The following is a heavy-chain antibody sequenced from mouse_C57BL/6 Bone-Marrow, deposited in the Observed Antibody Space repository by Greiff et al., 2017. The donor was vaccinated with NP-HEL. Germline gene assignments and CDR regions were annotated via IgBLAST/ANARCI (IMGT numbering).Heavy chain of an antibody. Sequence: EVQLQQSGGGLVKPGGSLKLSCAASGFTFSSYAMSWVRQTPEKRLEWVATISDGSSYTYYPDNVKGRFPISRDNAKNKLYLQMSHLKSEDTAMYYCARDGMVNYFDYWGQGTTLTVSS. J-gene: IGHJ2*01. CDR3: ARDGMVNYFDY. CDR1: GFTFSSYA. CDR2: ISDGSSYT. D-gene: IGHD2-3*01. V-gene: IGHV5-4*01.